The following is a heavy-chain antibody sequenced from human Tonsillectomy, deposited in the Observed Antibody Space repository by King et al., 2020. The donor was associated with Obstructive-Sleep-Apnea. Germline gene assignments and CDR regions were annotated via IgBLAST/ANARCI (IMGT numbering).Heavy chain of an antibody. D-gene: IGHD3-10*02. CDR1: GFSVSATY. J-gene: IGHJ3*02. V-gene: IGHV3-53*04. CDR2: IYSGGGT. CDR3: ASNNYVSSIDAFDI. Sequence: VQLVESGGGLVQPGESLRLSCAASGFSVSATYMTWVRQAPGKGLECVSIIYSGGGTDYADSVKGRFTISRNKSENTLSLQMNSLTAHDTAIYYCASNNYVSSIDAFDIWGQGTAVTVS.